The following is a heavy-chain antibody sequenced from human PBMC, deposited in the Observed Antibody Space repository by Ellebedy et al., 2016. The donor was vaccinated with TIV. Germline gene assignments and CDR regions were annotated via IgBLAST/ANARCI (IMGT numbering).Heavy chain of an antibody. J-gene: IGHJ4*02. Sequence: GGSLRLSCEASGVTVSSHGMHWVRQAPGKGLEWVAVISHDGSDKNYADSVRGRFTISRDNSKNTLDLQMDSLRAEDTAMYYCATTQMGNGYNEVYFGHWGQGTLVTVSS. D-gene: IGHD5-24*01. CDR2: ISHDGSDK. CDR1: GVTVSSHG. V-gene: IGHV3-30*03. CDR3: ATTQMGNGYNEVYFGH.